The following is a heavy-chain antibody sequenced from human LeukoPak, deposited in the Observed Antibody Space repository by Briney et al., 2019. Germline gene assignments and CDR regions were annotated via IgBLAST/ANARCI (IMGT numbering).Heavy chain of an antibody. CDR3: ASYYASGVSAYDYFGMDV. V-gene: IGHV4-59*08. J-gene: IGHJ6*04. Sequence: SETLSLTCTVSGGSIRSYYWSWIRQPPGKGLEWIGYIYYSGSTYYNPSLKSRVTISMDTSKNQFSLRLSSVTAADTAVYYCASYYASGVSAYDYFGMDVWGKGTTVTVSS. D-gene: IGHD3-10*01. CDR2: IYYSGST. CDR1: GGSIRSYY.